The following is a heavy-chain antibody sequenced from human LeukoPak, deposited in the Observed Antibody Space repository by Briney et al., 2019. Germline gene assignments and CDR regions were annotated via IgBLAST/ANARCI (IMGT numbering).Heavy chain of an antibody. CDR1: GGSISSRSYF. D-gene: IGHD2-2*01. Sequence: PSETLSLTCTVSGGSISSRSYFWGWIRQPPGKGLEWIGNIYYSGSTSYNPSLKSRVTISVDTSKNQFSLKLSSVTAADTAVYFCARKYCSATSCSYGFDIWAQGTMVTVSS. CDR2: IYYSGST. CDR3: ARKYCSATSCSYGFDI. V-gene: IGHV4-39*01. J-gene: IGHJ3*02.